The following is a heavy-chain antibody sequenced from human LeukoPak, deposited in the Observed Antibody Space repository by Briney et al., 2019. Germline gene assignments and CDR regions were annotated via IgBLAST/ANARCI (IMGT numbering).Heavy chain of an antibody. CDR1: GYTFTSSD. J-gene: IGHJ6*02. CDR2: MNPNSGNT. Sequence: GASVKVSCKASGYTFTSSDINWVRQATGQGLGWMGWMNPNSGNTGYAQKFQGRVTMTRNTSISTAYMELSSLRSEDTAVYYCARCYDILTGYYTYGMDVWGQGTTVTVSS. CDR3: ARCYDILTGYYTYGMDV. D-gene: IGHD3-9*01. V-gene: IGHV1-8*01.